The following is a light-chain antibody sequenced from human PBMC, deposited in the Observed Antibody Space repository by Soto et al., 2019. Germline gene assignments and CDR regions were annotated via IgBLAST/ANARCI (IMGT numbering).Light chain of an antibody. J-gene: IGKJ1*01. V-gene: IGKV1-17*01. CDR3: LQNNSYPVT. CDR2: AAS. CDR1: QGIRHD. Sequence: IQMTQSPSSLSASVGDRVTITCRASQGIRHDLGWYQQKPGKAPKRLIYAASSLQSGVPSRLSGSGSGTEFTLTISSLQPEDFATYYCLQNNSYPVTFGQGTKVDIK.